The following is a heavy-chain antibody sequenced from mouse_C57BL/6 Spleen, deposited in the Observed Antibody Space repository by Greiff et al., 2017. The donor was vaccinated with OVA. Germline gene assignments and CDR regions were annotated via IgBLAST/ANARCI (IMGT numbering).Heavy chain of an antibody. J-gene: IGHJ4*01. CDR1: GYTFTSYG. CDR3: ARADDYDYAMDY. CDR2: IYPRSGNT. D-gene: IGHD2-4*01. Sequence: QVQLKQSGAELARPGASVKLSCKASGYTFTSYGISWVKQRTGQGLEWIGEIYPRSGNTYYNEKFKGKATLTADKSSSTAYMELRSLTSEDSAVYFCARADDYDYAMDYWGQGTSVTVSS. V-gene: IGHV1-81*01.